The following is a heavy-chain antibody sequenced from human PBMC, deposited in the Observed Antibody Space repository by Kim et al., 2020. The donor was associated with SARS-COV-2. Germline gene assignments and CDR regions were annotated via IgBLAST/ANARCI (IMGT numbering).Heavy chain of an antibody. J-gene: IGHJ6*02. V-gene: IGHV3-30*07. Sequence: DSAKGRFTISRDNSKNTLYLQMHRRTAEDTSVYYCARDRGSSSVYGMDVWGQGTTVTVSS. CDR3: ARDRGSSSVYGMDV. D-gene: IGHD6-6*01.